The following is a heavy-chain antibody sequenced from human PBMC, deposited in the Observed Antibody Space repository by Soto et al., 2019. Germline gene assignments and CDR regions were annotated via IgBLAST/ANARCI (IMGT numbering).Heavy chain of an antibody. CDR1: GGYISSGGYY. D-gene: IGHD2-8*01. CDR3: ARDLMYPHSYMDV. Sequence: SETLSLTCTVSGGYISSGGYYWSWIRQHPGKGLEWIGYIYYSGSTYYNPSLKSRVTISVDTSKNRFSLKLSSVTAADTAVYYCARDLMYPHSYMDVWGKGTTVTVSS. J-gene: IGHJ6*03. V-gene: IGHV4-31*03. CDR2: IYYSGST.